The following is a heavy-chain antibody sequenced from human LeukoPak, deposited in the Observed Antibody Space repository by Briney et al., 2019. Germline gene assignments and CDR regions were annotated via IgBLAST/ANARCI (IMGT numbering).Heavy chain of an antibody. Sequence: ASVKVSCKASGYTFTGYYMHWVRQAPGQGLEWMGWISAYNGNTNYAQKLQGRVTMTTDTSTSTAYMELRSLRSDDTAVYYCARLSYYDFWSGYHQGYMDVWGKGTTVTVSS. CDR1: GYTFTGYY. J-gene: IGHJ6*03. V-gene: IGHV1-18*04. CDR2: ISAYNGNT. CDR3: ARLSYYDFWSGYHQGYMDV. D-gene: IGHD3-3*01.